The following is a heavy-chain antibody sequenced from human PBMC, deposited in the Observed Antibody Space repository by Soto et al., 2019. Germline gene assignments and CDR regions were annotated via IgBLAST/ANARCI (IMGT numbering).Heavy chain of an antibody. CDR3: ARAGVAVADLYYYYYYGMDV. V-gene: IGHV3-7*03. CDR2: IKQDGSEK. J-gene: IGHJ6*02. CDR1: GFTFSSYW. D-gene: IGHD6-19*01. Sequence: PGGSLRLSCAASGFTFSSYWMSWVRQAPGKGLEWVANIKQDGSEKYYVDSVKGRFTISRDNAKNSLYLQMNSLRAEDTAVYYCARAGVAVADLYYYYYYGMDVWGQGTTVTVSS.